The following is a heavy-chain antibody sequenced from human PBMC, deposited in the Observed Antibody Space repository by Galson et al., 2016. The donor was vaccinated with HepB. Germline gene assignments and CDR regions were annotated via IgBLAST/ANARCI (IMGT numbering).Heavy chain of an antibody. D-gene: IGHD5-24*01. J-gene: IGHJ3*01. Sequence: SLRLSCAASRFTVGNTYMSWVRQAPGKGLEWVSLIYSGGTTHYADSVRGRFIISRDNSKNTLYLQLNSLRAEDTALYYCVIRWVWGQGTMVTVSS. CDR1: RFTVGNTY. V-gene: IGHV3-66*01. CDR2: IYSGGTT. CDR3: VIRWV.